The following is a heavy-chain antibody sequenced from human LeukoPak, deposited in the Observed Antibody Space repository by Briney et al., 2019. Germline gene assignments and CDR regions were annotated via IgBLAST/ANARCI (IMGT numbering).Heavy chain of an antibody. CDR3: AREMRGSWYKPSSGYFDY. CDR1: GYTFTSYG. J-gene: IGHJ4*02. Sequence: ASVKVSCKASGYTFTSYGISWVRQAPGQGLEWMGWISAYNGNTNYAQKLQGRVTMTTVTSTSTAYMELRSLRSDDTAVYYCAREMRGSWYKPSSGYFDYWGQGTLVTVSS. V-gene: IGHV1-18*01. D-gene: IGHD6-13*01. CDR2: ISAYNGNT.